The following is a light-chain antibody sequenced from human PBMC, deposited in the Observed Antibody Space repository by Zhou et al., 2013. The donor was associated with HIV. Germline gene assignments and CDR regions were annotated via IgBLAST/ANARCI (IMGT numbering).Light chain of an antibody. V-gene: IGKV3D-7*01. J-gene: IGKJ1*01. Sequence: PGERVTLSCRASQSVSSSYLTWYQQKPGQAPRLLIYGASTRATSIPARFSGSGSGTDFTLTISSLQPEDFAVYYCQQDYNLPWTFGQGTKVEIK. CDR2: GAS. CDR3: QQDYNLPWT. CDR1: QSVSSSY.